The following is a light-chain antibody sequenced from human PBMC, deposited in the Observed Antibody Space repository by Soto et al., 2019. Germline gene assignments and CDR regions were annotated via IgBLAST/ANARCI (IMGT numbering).Light chain of an antibody. CDR1: QSVTSNY. V-gene: IGKV3-20*01. CDR3: QQYGRSPFT. J-gene: IGKJ3*01. CDR2: GAS. Sequence: EIALTQSPGTLSLSPGERATLSCRASQSVTSNYLAWYQQKPGQAPRLLMFGASIRDTGIPDRFSGSGSGTDFTLTISRLEPEDFAVYYCQQYGRSPFTFGPGTKVDIK.